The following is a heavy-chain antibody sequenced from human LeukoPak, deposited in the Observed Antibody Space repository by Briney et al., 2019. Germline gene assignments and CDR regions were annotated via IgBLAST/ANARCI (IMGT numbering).Heavy chain of an antibody. D-gene: IGHD6-6*01. CDR1: GCTFSSYA. Sequence: GGSLRLSCAASGCTFSSYAMSWVRQVPGKGLEWVSVISGSGDNTYYADSVKGRFTISRDNSKNMLYLQMNSLRAEDTAVYYCAKWKYSNSGIDDYWGQGTLVTVSS. CDR2: ISGSGDNT. J-gene: IGHJ4*02. CDR3: AKWKYSNSGIDDY. V-gene: IGHV3-23*01.